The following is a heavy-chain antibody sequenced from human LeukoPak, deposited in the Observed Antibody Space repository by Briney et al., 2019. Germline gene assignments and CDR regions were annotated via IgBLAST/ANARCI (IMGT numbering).Heavy chain of an antibody. Sequence: GGSLRLSCAASGFTFSTYWMTWVRQAPGKGLEGVANIKQDGTEKYYVDSVKGRFTVSRDNAKNSLYLQMNSLRAEDTAVYYCARYRGSGGQRLDYWGQGTLVTVSS. CDR3: ARYRGSGGQRLDY. CDR1: GFTFSTYW. CDR2: IKQDGTEK. J-gene: IGHJ4*02. V-gene: IGHV3-7*01. D-gene: IGHD3-16*01.